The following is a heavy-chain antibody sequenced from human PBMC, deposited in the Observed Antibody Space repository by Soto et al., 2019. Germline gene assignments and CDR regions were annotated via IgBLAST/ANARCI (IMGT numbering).Heavy chain of an antibody. V-gene: IGHV4-59*07. D-gene: IGHD3-10*01. CDR1: GASISSYY. CDR3: ARGPLWFGELSSAPGGFDP. J-gene: IGHJ5*02. Sequence: PSGTLSLTCTVSGASISSYYWSGIRKPPGKGLEWIGYIYYSGSTNYNPSLKSRVTISVDTSKNQFSLKLSSVTAADTAVYYCARGPLWFGELSSAPGGFDPWGQGTLVTSPQ. CDR2: IYYSGST.